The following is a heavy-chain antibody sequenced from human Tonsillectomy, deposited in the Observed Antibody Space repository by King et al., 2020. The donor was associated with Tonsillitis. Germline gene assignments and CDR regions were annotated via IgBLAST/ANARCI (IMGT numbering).Heavy chain of an antibody. CDR3: ARDQYSGSYFDY. Sequence: VQLQESGPGLLKPSETLSLTCTVSGYSISSGYCWGWIRQPPGKGLEWIGTIYHSGRTYYSPTLKSRLPLSVDTSKNQFSLKMSSVTAADTAVYYCARDQYSGSYFDYWGQGNLVTVSS. D-gene: IGHD1-26*01. J-gene: IGHJ4*02. CDR1: GYSISSGYC. V-gene: IGHV4-38-2*02. CDR2: IYHSGRT.